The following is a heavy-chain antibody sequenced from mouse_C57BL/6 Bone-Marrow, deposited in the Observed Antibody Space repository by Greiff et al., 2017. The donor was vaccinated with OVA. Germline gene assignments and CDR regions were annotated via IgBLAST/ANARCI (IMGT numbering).Heavy chain of an antibody. D-gene: IGHD1-1*01. V-gene: IGHV1-72*01. J-gene: IGHJ3*01. CDR1: GYTFTSYW. Sequence: QVQLKQPGAELVKPGASVKLSCKASGYTFTSYWMHWVKQRPGRGLEWIGRIDPNSGGNKYNEKFKSKATLTVDKPSSTAYMQLSSLTSEDSAVYYCASGYYGSAWFAYWGQGTLVTVSA. CDR3: ASGYYGSAWFAY. CDR2: IDPNSGGN.